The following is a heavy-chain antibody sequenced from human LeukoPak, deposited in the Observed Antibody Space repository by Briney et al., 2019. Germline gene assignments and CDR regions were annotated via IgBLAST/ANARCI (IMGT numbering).Heavy chain of an antibody. CDR3: ARARAVAAKGNAFDI. Sequence: GASVKASCKASGYTFTSYDINWVRQATGRGLEWMGWMNPNSGNTGYAQKFQGRVTITRNNSISTAYMELSSLRSEDTAVYYCARARAVAAKGNAFDIWGQGTMVTVSS. CDR2: MNPNSGNT. D-gene: IGHD6-19*01. CDR1: GYTFTSYD. V-gene: IGHV1-8*03. J-gene: IGHJ3*02.